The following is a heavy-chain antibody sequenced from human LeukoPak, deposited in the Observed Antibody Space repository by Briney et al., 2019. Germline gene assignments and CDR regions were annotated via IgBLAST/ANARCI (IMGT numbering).Heavy chain of an antibody. J-gene: IGHJ3*02. D-gene: IGHD4-17*01. CDR1: GGSISSYY. Sequence: SETLSLTCTVSGGSISSYYWSWIRQPPGKGLEWIEYIYYSGSTNYNPSLKSRVTISVDTSKNQFSLKLSSVTAADTAVYYCARGQTTVTTAGAFDIWGQGTMVTVSS. CDR3: ARGQTTVTTAGAFDI. V-gene: IGHV4-59*01. CDR2: IYYSGST.